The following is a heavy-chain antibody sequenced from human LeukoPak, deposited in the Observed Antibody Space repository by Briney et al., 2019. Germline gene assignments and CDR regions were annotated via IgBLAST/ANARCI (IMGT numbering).Heavy chain of an antibody. CDR1: DGSFSGFY. CDR3: ARHLSFRWSGHVV. D-gene: IGHD3-3*01. CDR2: INHSGST. J-gene: IGHJ6*04. V-gene: IGHV4-34*01. Sequence: SQTLSLTCAVYDGSFSGFYWTWIRQSPGKGLEWIGEINHSGSTNYNPSLKSRVTISVDTSKNQFSLKLSSVTAADTAVYYCARHLSFRWSGHVVWGKGTTVTVSS.